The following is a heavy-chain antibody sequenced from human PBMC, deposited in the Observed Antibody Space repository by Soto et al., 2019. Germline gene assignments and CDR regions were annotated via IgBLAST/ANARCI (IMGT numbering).Heavy chain of an antibody. D-gene: IGHD3-3*01. CDR1: GFTFSSYA. CDR2: ISSSGGST. Sequence: EVQLLESGGGLVQPGGSLRLSCAASGFTFSSYAMSWVRQAPGKGLEWVSTISSSGGSTYYADSVKGRFTISRDNSKNTMYLQMNILIDEDTAVYYWAKERLEGYGMDVLGQGTTVTVSS. J-gene: IGHJ6*02. CDR3: AKERLEGYGMDV. V-gene: IGHV3-23*01.